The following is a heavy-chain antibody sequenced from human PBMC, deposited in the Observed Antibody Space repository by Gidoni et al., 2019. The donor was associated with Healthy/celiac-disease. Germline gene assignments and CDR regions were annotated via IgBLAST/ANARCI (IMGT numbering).Heavy chain of an antibody. CDR1: GVTFDDYA. V-gene: IGHV3-9*01. J-gene: IGHJ4*02. Sequence: EVQLVESGGGLVQPCRSLRLSCAASGVTFDDYAMHWVRQAPGKGLEWVSGISWNSGSIGYADSVKGRFTISRDNAKNSLYLQMNSLRAEDTALYYCAKEMGSGWYYFDYWGQGTLVTVSS. CDR3: AKEMGSGWYYFDY. CDR2: ISWNSGSI. D-gene: IGHD6-19*01.